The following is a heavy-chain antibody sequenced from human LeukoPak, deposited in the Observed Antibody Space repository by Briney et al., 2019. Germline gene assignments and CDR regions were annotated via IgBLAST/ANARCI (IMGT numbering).Heavy chain of an antibody. V-gene: IGHV3-23*01. CDR2: ITGSGGST. D-gene: IGHD3-16*01. J-gene: IGHJ4*02. CDR1: GFTFSSYS. CDR3: AKDRLAYSYAQPFDY. Sequence: GGSLRLSCAASGFTFSSYSMSWVRQAPGKGLEWVSGITGSGGSTYYADSVKGRFTISRDNSKNTLYLQMNSLRAEDTAVYYCAKDRLAYSYAQPFDYWGQGTLVTVSS.